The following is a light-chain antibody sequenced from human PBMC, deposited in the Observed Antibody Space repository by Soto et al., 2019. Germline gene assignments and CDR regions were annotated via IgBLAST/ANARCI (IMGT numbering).Light chain of an antibody. J-gene: IGKJ5*01. V-gene: IGKV1-6*01. CDR1: QGIGND. CDR2: AAF. Sequence: AIQMTQSPSSLSASVGDRVTITCRASQGIGNDLGWYQQKPGKAPKLLIYAAFSLQSGVPSRFSGSGSGTDFTLTISSLEPEDFAVYYCQQRSNWITFGQGTRLEIK. CDR3: QQRSNWIT.